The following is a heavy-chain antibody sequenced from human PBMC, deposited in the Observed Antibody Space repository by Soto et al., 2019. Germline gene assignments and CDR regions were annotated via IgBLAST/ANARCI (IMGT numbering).Heavy chain of an antibody. D-gene: IGHD3-10*01. CDR2: IAFDGSIK. J-gene: IGHJ4*02. CDR1: GFTFSSYP. Sequence: QVQLVESGGGVVQPGRSLRLSCAASGFTFSSYPFHWVRQAPGKGLEWVAVIAFDGSIKLYADSVKGRVTISRDDSKNTLYLQMNRLRDEDTAVYYCARDIFRGVPDYFDYWGQGTLVTVSS. CDR3: ARDIFRGVPDYFDY. V-gene: IGHV3-30*04.